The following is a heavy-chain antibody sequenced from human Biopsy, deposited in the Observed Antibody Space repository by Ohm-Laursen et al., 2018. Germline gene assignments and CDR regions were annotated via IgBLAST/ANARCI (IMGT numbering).Heavy chain of an antibody. CDR3: AKDYDTSGYYYVS. CDR1: GGSISNNNYY. Sequence: GTLSLTCTVSGGSISNNNYYWGWIRQPPGKGLEWIGSIFYRGSTHYKLSLKSRVNISVDTSKNRFSLKLNSVTAADTAVYYCAKDYDTSGYYYVSWGQGTLVTVSS. D-gene: IGHD3-22*01. CDR2: IFYRGST. J-gene: IGHJ5*02. V-gene: IGHV4-39*01.